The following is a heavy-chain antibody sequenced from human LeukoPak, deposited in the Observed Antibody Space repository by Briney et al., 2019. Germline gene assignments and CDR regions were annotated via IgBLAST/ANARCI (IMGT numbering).Heavy chain of an antibody. J-gene: IGHJ4*02. V-gene: IGHV4-31*03. CDR3: ARNYDSSGYYEG. CDR1: GGSISSGGYY. D-gene: IGHD3-22*01. CDR2: IYYSGST. Sequence: PSETLSLTCTVSGGSISSGGYYWSWIRQHPGKGLEWIGYIYYSGSTYYNPSLKSRVTISVVTSKNQFSLKLSSVTAADTAVYYCARNYDSSGYYEGWGQGTLVTVSS.